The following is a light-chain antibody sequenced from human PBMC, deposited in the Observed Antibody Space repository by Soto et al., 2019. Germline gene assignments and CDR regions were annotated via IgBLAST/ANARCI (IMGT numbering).Light chain of an antibody. CDR3: QRYYNTPLT. Sequence: DILMTQSPESLTVSVGERATINCKSSQSLLYRSTNKNYLAWYQQKPGQPPKLLIYWASTRESGVPERFSGSGSGTDFTLTISNVQAEDVAVYYCQRYYNTPLTFGGGTKVEIK. V-gene: IGKV4-1*01. J-gene: IGKJ4*01. CDR1: QSLLYRSTNKNY. CDR2: WAS.